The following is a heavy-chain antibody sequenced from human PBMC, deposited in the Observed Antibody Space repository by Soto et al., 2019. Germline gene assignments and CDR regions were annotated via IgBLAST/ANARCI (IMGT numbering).Heavy chain of an antibody. CDR2: IVVGSGNT. D-gene: IGHD6-6*01. V-gene: IGHV1-58*01. CDR1: GFTFTSSA. Sequence: ASVKVSCKASGFTFTSSAVQWVRQARGQRLEWIGWIVVGSGNTNYAQKFQERVTITRDMSTSTAYMELSSLRSEDTAVYYFASPLYSSSPYYYYYGMDVWGQGTTVTVSS. J-gene: IGHJ6*02. CDR3: ASPLYSSSPYYYYYGMDV.